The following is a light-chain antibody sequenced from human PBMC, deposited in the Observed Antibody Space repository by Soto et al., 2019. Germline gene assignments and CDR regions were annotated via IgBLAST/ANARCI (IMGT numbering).Light chain of an antibody. CDR2: AAS. Sequence: EKVMTQSPATLSVSPGERATLSCRASQSVGSDLAWYQQKPGQPPRLLIYAASTRATDIPDRFSGSGSGTEFTLTISSLQSEDFAVYYCHQYYSLPLTFGGGTKVEI. CDR1: QSVGSD. CDR3: HQYYSLPLT. V-gene: IGKV3-15*01. J-gene: IGKJ4*01.